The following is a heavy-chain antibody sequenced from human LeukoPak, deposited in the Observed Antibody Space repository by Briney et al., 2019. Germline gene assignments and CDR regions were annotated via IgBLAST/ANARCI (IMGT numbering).Heavy chain of an antibody. CDR3: AREAQGEDGDYYNWFDP. D-gene: IGHD4-17*01. CDR2: IYTSGST. CDR1: GGSISSYY. V-gene: IGHV4-4*07. Sequence: PSETLSLTCTVSGGSISSYYWSWIRQPAGKGLEWIGRIYTSGSTNYNPSLKSRVTMSVDTSKNQFSLKLSSVTAADTAVYYCAREAQGEDGDYYNWFDPWGQGTLVTVSS. J-gene: IGHJ5*02.